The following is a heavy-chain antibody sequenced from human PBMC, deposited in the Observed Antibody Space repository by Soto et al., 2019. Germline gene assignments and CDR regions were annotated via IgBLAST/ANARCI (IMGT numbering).Heavy chain of an antibody. CDR3: ARGDFDRSGNYNAGWFAP. J-gene: IGHJ5*02. D-gene: IGHD3-22*01. Sequence: QVQVVQSGPELKKPGASVKVSCKAQGYIFTKYGIGWVRQAPGHGLEWMGLINVYNGDRKVAQKFQDRVSMTTDTATDTAYMELKNLRSGDTAVYYCARGDFDRSGNYNAGWFAPWGQGTLVTVSS. CDR2: INVYNGDR. V-gene: IGHV1-18*01. CDR1: GYIFTKYG.